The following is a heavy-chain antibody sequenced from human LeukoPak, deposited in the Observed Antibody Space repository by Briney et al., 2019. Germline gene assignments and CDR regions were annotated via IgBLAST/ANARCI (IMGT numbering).Heavy chain of an antibody. J-gene: IGHJ4*02. Sequence: ASVKVSCMASGYTFTGYYMHWVRQAPGQGLEWMGWINPNSGGTNYAQKFQGRVTMTRDTSISTAYMELSRLRSDDTAVYYCARDGSTVTPPLDYWGQGTLVTVSS. CDR3: ARDGSTVTPPLDY. CDR1: GYTFTGYY. D-gene: IGHD4-17*01. CDR2: INPNSGGT. V-gene: IGHV1-2*02.